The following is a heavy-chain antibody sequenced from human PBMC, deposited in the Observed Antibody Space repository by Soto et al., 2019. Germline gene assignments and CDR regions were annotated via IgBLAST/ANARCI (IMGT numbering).Heavy chain of an antibody. CDR3: AKLSQLSRAFDI. J-gene: IGHJ3*02. CDR1: GFTFDDYT. Sequence: EVQLVESGGVVVQPGGSLRLSCAASGFTFDDYTMHWVRQAPGKGLEWVSLISWDGGSTYYADSVKGRFTISRDNSKNSLYLQMNSLRTEDTALYYCAKLSQLSRAFDIWGQGRMVTVSA. V-gene: IGHV3-43*01. CDR2: ISWDGGST. D-gene: IGHD3-16*02.